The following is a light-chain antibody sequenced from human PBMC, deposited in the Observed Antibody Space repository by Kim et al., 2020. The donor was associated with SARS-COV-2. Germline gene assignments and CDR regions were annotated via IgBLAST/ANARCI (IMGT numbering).Light chain of an antibody. CDR3: QQRNSWPIT. V-gene: IGKV3-11*01. Sequence: LSPGECATLSCRASRSVSSYSAWYQQKPGQAPRLLIYDASNRVTGIPARFSGSGSGTDFTLSISRLEPEDFAVYYCQQRNSWPITFGQGTRLEIK. CDR2: DAS. J-gene: IGKJ5*01. CDR1: RSVSSY.